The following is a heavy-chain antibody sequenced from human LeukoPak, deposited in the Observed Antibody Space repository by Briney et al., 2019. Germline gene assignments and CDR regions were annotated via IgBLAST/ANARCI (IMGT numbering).Heavy chain of an antibody. V-gene: IGHV3-23*01. CDR1: GFTFTNYA. Sequence: GGSLRLSCAASGFTFTNYAMSWFRQAPGKGLEWVSGISGSGGITYYADSVKGRFTISRDNSKNTLSLQMNSLRAEDTAVYYCAKVAGYYHYYGMDVWSQGTTVTVSS. CDR3: AKVAGYYHYYGMDV. D-gene: IGHD6-19*01. CDR2: ISGSGGIT. J-gene: IGHJ6*02.